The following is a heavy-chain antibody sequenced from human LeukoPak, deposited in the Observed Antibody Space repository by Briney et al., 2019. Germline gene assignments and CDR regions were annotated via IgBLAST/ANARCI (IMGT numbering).Heavy chain of an antibody. V-gene: IGHV4-31*03. J-gene: IGHJ5*02. CDR1: GGSISSGGYY. D-gene: IGHD3-22*01. CDR2: IYYSGST. Sequence: PSQTLSLTCTVSGGSISSGGYYWSWIRQHPGKGLEWIGYIYYSGSTYYNPSLKSRVTISVDTSKNQFSLKLSSVTAADTAVYYRARLYYYDRMFDPWGQGTLVTVSS. CDR3: ARLYYYDRMFDP.